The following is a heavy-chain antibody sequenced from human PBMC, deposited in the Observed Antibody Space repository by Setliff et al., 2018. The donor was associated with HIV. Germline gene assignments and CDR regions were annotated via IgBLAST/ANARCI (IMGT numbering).Heavy chain of an antibody. V-gene: IGHV1-69*13. Sequence: SVKVSCKASGGTFSSFSSKAISWVRQAPGQGLEWMGGIIPIFGTANYAQKFQGRVTITADESTSTADMELSSLRSDDTAVYYCATDRTQTGINMVRGRIVDPARYPLDYWGQGTLVTVSS. J-gene: IGHJ4*02. CDR3: ATDRTQTGINMVRGRIVDPARYPLDY. D-gene: IGHD3-10*01. CDR1: GGTFSSFSSKA. CDR2: IIPIFGTA.